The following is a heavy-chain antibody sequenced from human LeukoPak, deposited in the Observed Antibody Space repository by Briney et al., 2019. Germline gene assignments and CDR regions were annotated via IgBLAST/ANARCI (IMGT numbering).Heavy chain of an antibody. Sequence: GGSLRLSCAASGFTFSSYAMHWVRQAPGKGQELVAVISYDGSNKYYADSVKGRFTISRDNSKNTLYLQMNSLRAEDTAVYYCARADTDGGYYYYYGMDVWGQGTTVTVSS. CDR3: ARADTDGGYYYYYGMDV. CDR1: GFTFSSYA. CDR2: ISYDGSNK. D-gene: IGHD3-10*01. V-gene: IGHV3-30-3*01. J-gene: IGHJ6*02.